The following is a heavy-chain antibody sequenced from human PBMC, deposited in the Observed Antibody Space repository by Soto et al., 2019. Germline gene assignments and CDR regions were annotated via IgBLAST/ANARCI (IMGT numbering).Heavy chain of an antibody. CDR1: GFSLNTYGVC. D-gene: IGHD6-19*01. V-gene: IGHV2-5*02. CDR3: AHSRVDGWYDFDY. Sequence: QITLKESGPTLVKPTQTLTLTCTVSGFSLNTYGVCVGWIRRPPGKSLEWRALIYWDDDKRYSPSLKSKLTITKDTSKNLVVLSMTNMDPVDTATYYCAHSRVDGWYDFDYLRQGPLVTVSS. J-gene: IGHJ4*02. CDR2: IYWDDDK.